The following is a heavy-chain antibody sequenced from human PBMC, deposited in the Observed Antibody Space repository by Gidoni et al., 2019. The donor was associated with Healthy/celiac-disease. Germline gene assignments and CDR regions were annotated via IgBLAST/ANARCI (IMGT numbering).Heavy chain of an antibody. CDR1: VGSIRSYY. V-gene: IGHV4-59*01. D-gene: IGHD3-10*01. CDR3: ARDTMVQGPIRGFDY. Sequence: QVQLQESGPGLVKPSETLSLTCTVSVGSIRSYYWSWIRQPPGKGLEWIGYIYYSGSTNYNPSLKSRVTISVDTSKNQFSLKLSSVTAADTTVYYCARDTMVQGPIRGFDYWGQGTLVTVSS. CDR2: IYYSGST. J-gene: IGHJ4*02.